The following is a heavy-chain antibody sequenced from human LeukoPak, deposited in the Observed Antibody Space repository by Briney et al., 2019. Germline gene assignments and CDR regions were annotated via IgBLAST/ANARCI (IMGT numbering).Heavy chain of an antibody. V-gene: IGHV3-43*02. CDR3: AKDNRIAAATYYFDY. D-gene: IGHD6-13*01. Sequence: PGGSLRLSCAASGLTFSSYGMTWVRQAPGKGLEWVSLISWDGGSTYYADSVKGRFTISRDNSKNSLYLQMNSLRTEDTALYYCAKDNRIAAATYYFDYWGQGTLVTVSS. J-gene: IGHJ4*02. CDR1: GLTFSSYG. CDR2: ISWDGGST.